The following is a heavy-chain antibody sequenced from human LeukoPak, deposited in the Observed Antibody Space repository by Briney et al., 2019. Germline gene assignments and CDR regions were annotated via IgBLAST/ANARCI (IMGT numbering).Heavy chain of an antibody. CDR1: GGSISSGGYY. Sequence: SETLSLTCTVSGGSISSGGYYWSWIRQPPGKGLEWIGYIYHSGSTYYNPSLKSRVTISVDRSKNQFSLKLSSVTAADTAVYYCARDRYGDHTYFDYWGQGTLVTVSS. J-gene: IGHJ4*02. V-gene: IGHV4-30-2*01. CDR3: ARDRYGDHTYFDY. D-gene: IGHD4-17*01. CDR2: IYHSGST.